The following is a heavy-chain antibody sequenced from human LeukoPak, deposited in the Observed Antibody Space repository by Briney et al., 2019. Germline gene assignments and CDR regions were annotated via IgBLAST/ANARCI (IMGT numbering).Heavy chain of an antibody. Sequence: PSETLSRTCTVSGGSISSSSYYWGWIRQPPGKGLEWIGSIYYSGSTYYNPSLKSRVTISVDTSKNQFSLKLSSVTAADTAVYYCARRASIFGVVTRMYYFDYWGQGTLVTVSS. CDR1: GGSISSSSYY. CDR2: IYYSGST. J-gene: IGHJ4*02. V-gene: IGHV4-39*01. CDR3: ARRASIFGVVTRMYYFDY. D-gene: IGHD3-3*01.